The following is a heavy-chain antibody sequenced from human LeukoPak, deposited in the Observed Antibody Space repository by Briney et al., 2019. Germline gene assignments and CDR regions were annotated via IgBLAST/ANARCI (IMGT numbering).Heavy chain of an antibody. J-gene: IGHJ4*02. D-gene: IGHD6-13*01. CDR2: ISGSGGST. CDR1: GFTFSSYT. Sequence: PGGSLRLSCAASGFTFSSYTMSWVRQAPGKGLEWVSAISGSGGSTYYADSVKGRFTISRDNSKNTLYLQMNSLRAEDTAVYYCARWRRIAAAGTSPFDYWGQGTLVTVS. V-gene: IGHV3-23*01. CDR3: ARWRRIAAAGTSPFDY.